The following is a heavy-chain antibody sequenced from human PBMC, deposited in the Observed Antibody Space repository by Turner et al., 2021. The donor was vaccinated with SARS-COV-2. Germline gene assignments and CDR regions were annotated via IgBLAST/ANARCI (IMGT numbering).Heavy chain of an antibody. CDR2: VSYTGIA. CDR1: IGSISPSY. CDR3: ARLYAYGSKYYFDF. V-gene: IGHV4-59*08. D-gene: IGHD3-10*01. Sequence: QVQLQESGPRLVKPSETLSLTCTVSIGSISPSYWSWIRKPPGAGLQWTGHVSYTGIAHYNPSLQSRLAIYLDTSNHQFSLRLNSVTSADTAVDYCARLYAYGSKYYFDFWGRGTLVTVSS. J-gene: IGHJ4*02.